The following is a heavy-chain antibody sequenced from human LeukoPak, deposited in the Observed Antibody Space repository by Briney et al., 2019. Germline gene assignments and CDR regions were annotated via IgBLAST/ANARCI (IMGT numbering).Heavy chain of an antibody. CDR1: GFTVSSNY. CDR2: IYSGGST. D-gene: IGHD1-14*01. CDR3: ARDQPALQSLIDY. Sequence: GGSLRLSCAASGFTVSSNYMSWVRQAPGKGLEWVSVIYSGGSTYYADSVKGRFTISRDNSKNTLYLQMNSLRAEDTAVYYCARDQPALQSLIDYWGQGTLVTVSS. J-gene: IGHJ4*02. V-gene: IGHV3-66*01.